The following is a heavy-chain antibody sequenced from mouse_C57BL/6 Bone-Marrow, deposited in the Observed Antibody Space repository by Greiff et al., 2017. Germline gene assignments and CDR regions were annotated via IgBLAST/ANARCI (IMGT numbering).Heavy chain of an antibody. Sequence: VQLQQSGAELVRPGASVKLSCTASGFNITDDYMHWVKQRPEQGLEWIGWIDPENGDTEYASKFQGKATITADTSSNTAYLQLSSLTSEDTAVYYCTTYPTVVADYYDAMDYWGQGTSVTVSS. CDR2: IDPENGDT. V-gene: IGHV14-4*01. D-gene: IGHD1-1*01. CDR1: GFNITDDY. CDR3: TTYPTVVADYYDAMDY. J-gene: IGHJ4*01.